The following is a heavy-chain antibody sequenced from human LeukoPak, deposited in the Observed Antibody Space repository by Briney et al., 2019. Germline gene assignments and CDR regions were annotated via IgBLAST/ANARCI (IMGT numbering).Heavy chain of an antibody. Sequence: PXXSLRLSCAASGFTFNNAWMSWVRQAPGKGLEWVGRIKSKTDGGTTDYAAPVKGRFTISTDASKNTLSLQMNSLKTEDTAVYYCTAGTGRSDFDYWGQGTLVTVSS. J-gene: IGHJ4*02. D-gene: IGHD1-7*01. V-gene: IGHV3-15*01. CDR2: IKSKTDGGTT. CDR1: GFTFNNAW. CDR3: TAGTGRSDFDY.